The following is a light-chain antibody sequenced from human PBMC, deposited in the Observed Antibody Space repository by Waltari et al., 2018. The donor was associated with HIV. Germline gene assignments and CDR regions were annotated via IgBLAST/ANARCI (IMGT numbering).Light chain of an antibody. CDR3: AAWDDSLNDYV. CDR2: YND. Sequence: QSVLTQPPSVSEAPRQRVTISCSGSSSNIGTNAVTWYQQLPGKAPKLLIYYNDLLLPGVSGRFSCSKSGTSASLSISGLQSEDEADYFCAAWDDSLNDYVFGTVTKVTVL. V-gene: IGLV1-36*01. J-gene: IGLJ1*01. CDR1: SSNIGTNA.